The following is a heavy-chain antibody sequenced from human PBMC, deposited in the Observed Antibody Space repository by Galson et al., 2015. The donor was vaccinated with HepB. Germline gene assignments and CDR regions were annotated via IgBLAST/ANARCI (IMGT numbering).Heavy chain of an antibody. Sequence: LRLSCAASGFTFSSYDMHWVRQATGKGLEWVSAIGTAGDTYYPGSVKGRFTISRENAKNSLYLQMNSLRAGDTAVYYCARAGGGDAFDIWGQGTMVTVSS. CDR1: GFTFSSYD. J-gene: IGHJ3*02. CDR3: ARAGGGDAFDI. CDR2: IGTAGDT. D-gene: IGHD3-16*01. V-gene: IGHV3-13*01.